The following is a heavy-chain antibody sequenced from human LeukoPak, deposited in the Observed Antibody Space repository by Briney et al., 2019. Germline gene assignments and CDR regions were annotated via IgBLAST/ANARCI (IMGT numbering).Heavy chain of an antibody. Sequence: PGGSLRLSCAASGFTFCDYGMKWVRQVTGKGVEWVSGINWIGGSTVYGDSVKGRFTISRDNAKNSLYLQMNSLRAEDTALYYCAKNWGSFSWYFDLWGRGTLVTVSS. V-gene: IGHV3-20*04. D-gene: IGHD2/OR15-2a*01. CDR2: INWIGGST. CDR1: GFTFCDYG. J-gene: IGHJ2*01. CDR3: AKNWGSFSWYFDL.